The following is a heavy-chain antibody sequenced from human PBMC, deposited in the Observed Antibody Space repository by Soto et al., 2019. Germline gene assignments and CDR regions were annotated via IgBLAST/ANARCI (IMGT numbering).Heavy chain of an antibody. CDR2: INAGNGNT. Sequence: ASVKVSCKASGYTFTSYAMHWVRQAPGQRLEWMGWINAGNGNTKYSQKFQGRVTITRDTSASTAYMELSSLRSEDTAVYYCAKDFIAVAGRGHFDYWGKLTMITVSS. CDR1: GYTFTSYA. D-gene: IGHD6-19*01. CDR3: AKDFIAVAGRGHFDY. J-gene: IGHJ4*02. V-gene: IGHV1-3*01.